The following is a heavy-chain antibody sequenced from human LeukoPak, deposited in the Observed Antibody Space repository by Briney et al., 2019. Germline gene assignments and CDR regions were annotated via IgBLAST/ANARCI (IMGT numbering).Heavy chain of an antibody. CDR3: ARDSPYYYDSSGHPN. CDR1: GFTFSSYE. CDR2: ISSSGSTI. J-gene: IGHJ4*02. V-gene: IGHV3-48*03. D-gene: IGHD3-22*01. Sequence: GGSLRLSCAASGFTFSSYEMNWVRQAPGKGLEWVSYISSSGSTIYYADSVKGRFTISRDNAKNSLYLQMNSLRAEDTAVYYCARDSPYYYDSSGHPNWGLGTLVTVSS.